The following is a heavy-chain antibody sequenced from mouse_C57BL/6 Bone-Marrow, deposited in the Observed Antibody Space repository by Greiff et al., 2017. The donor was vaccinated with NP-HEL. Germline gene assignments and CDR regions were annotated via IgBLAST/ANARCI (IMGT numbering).Heavy chain of an antibody. CDR3: ARPTVVEGEAMDY. CDR2: INPNNGGT. V-gene: IGHV1-22*01. CDR1: GYTFTDYN. Sequence: EVQLQQSGPELVKPGASVKMSCKASGYTFTDYNMHWVKQSHGKSLEWIGYINPNNGGTNYNQKFKGKATLTVDKSSSTAYMQLRSLTSEESADYYCARPTVVEGEAMDYWGQGTSVTVSS. D-gene: IGHD1-1*01. J-gene: IGHJ4*01.